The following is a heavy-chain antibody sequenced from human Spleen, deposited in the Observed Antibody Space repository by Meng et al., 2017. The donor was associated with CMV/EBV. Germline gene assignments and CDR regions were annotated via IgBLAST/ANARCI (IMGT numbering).Heavy chain of an antibody. CDR2: VNPNSGGT. CDR3: ARTSADGARKLERGLDV. D-gene: IGHD3-3*01. V-gene: IGHV1-2*02. CDR1: GYTFTGYY. J-gene: IGHJ6*02. Sequence: ASVKVSCKASGYTFTGYYMHWVRQAPGQGPEWMGWVNPNSGGTNYAQKFRGRVTMTRDTSITTVYMELSSLTSDDTAVYYCARTSADGARKLERGLDVWGQGTTVTVSS.